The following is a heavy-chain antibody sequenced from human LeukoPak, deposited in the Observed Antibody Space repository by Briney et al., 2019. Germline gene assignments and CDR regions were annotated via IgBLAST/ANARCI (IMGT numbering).Heavy chain of an antibody. Sequence: GGSLRLSCAASGFTFSSYAMSWVRQAPGKGLEWVSAISGSGGSTYYADSMKGRFTISRDNSKNTLYLQMNSLRAEDTAVYYCARDGSVAGFNWFDPWGQGTLVTVSS. D-gene: IGHD6-19*01. CDR1: GFTFSSYA. CDR2: ISGSGGST. CDR3: ARDGSVAGFNWFDP. J-gene: IGHJ5*02. V-gene: IGHV3-23*01.